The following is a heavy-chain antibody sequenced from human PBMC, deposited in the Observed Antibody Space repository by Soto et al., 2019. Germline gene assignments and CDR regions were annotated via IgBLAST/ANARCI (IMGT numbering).Heavy chain of an antibody. CDR3: ARSVAVPGAHIDY. CDR2: VYYTGST. D-gene: IGHD6-19*01. CDR1: GGSISGSY. V-gene: IGHV4-59*01. Sequence: SETLSLTCSVSGGSISGSYWSWIRQSPGKGLEWLGCVYYTGSTNYSPSLRSRVSISVDTSKNEFTLRLSSVTAADTAVYFCARSVAVPGAHIDYWGQGTQVTVS. J-gene: IGHJ4*02.